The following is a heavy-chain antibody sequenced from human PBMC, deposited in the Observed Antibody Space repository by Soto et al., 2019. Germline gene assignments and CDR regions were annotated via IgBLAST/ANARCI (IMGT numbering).Heavy chain of an antibody. CDR2: IYYSGST. J-gene: IGHJ3*02. CDR1: GGSISSGDYY. Sequence: SETLSLTCTVSGGSISSGDYYWSWIRQPPGKGLEWIGYIYYSGSTYYNPSLKSRVTISVDTSKNQFSLKLSSVTAADTAVYYCARDQRDAVVPAAMSGDAFDIWGQGTMVTVSS. CDR3: ARDQRDAVVPAAMSGDAFDI. V-gene: IGHV4-30-4*01. D-gene: IGHD2-2*01.